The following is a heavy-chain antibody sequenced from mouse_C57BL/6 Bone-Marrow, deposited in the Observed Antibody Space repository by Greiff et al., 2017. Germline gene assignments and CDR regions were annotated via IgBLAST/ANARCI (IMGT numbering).Heavy chain of an antibody. CDR3: ARYYYDYEGVSWFAY. D-gene: IGHD2-4*01. Sequence: QVQLQQSGAELVRPGTSVKMSCKASGYTFTNYWIGWAKQRPGNGLEWIGDIYPGGGYTNYNEKFKGKATLTADKSSSTAYMQLSSLTSEDSAIYYCARYYYDYEGVSWFAYWGKGTLVTVSA. CDR2: IYPGGGYT. V-gene: IGHV1-63*01. J-gene: IGHJ3*01. CDR1: GYTFTNYW.